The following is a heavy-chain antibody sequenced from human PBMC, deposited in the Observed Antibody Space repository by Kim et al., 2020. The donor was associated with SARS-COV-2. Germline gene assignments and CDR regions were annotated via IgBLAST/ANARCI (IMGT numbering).Heavy chain of an antibody. J-gene: IGHJ4*02. D-gene: IGHD5-18*01. V-gene: IGHV3-7*03. Sequence: VDTVNGRLPIARDNSKNSQYLQMNVLRAEDTAVYYCARDYLQLRSSFDYWGQGTLVTVSS. CDR3: ARDYLQLRSSFDY.